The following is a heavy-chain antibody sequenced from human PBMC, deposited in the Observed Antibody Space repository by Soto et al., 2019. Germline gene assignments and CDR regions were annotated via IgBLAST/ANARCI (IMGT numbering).Heavy chain of an antibody. D-gene: IGHD2-8*02. CDR2: FYWDDDK. CDR1: GFSLSTSGVA. CDR3: AHTVETGYWWYSFDP. V-gene: IGHV2-5*02. Sequence: QITLKESGPTLVKPTQTLTLTCTFSGFSLSTSGVAVGWIRQPPGKALEWLALFYWDDDKRYRPSLKNRLSITKDTSKNQVVLTRTNMNPVDTATYHRAHTVETGYWWYSFDPWGQGTLVTVSS. J-gene: IGHJ5*02.